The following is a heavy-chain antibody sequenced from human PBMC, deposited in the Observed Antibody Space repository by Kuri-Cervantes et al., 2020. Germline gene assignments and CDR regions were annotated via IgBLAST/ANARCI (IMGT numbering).Heavy chain of an antibody. V-gene: IGHV3-74*03. CDR2: INGDGSNT. J-gene: IGHJ4*02. D-gene: IGHD1-26*01. CDR3: AVHSGSYYYFDY. Sequence: GESLKISCAASGFTFSGYWMNWVRQTPGNGLVWVSFINGDGSNTMYADSVKGRFTISRDNSKNTLYLQMNSLRAEDTAVYYCAVHSGSYYYFDYWGQGTLVTVSS. CDR1: GFTFSGYW.